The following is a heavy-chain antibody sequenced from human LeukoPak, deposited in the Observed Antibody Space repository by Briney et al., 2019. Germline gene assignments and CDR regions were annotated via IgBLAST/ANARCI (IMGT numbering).Heavy chain of an antibody. CDR2: IYYSGST. D-gene: IGHD6-19*01. Sequence: PSETLSLTCTGSGGSISSYYWSWIRQPPGKGLEWIGYIYYSGSTNYNPSLKSRVTISVDTSKNQFSLKLSSVTAADTAVYYCAMHSSGWRKSPFDYWGQGTLVTVSS. CDR1: GGSISSYY. CDR3: AMHSSGWRKSPFDY. J-gene: IGHJ4*02. V-gene: IGHV4-59*01.